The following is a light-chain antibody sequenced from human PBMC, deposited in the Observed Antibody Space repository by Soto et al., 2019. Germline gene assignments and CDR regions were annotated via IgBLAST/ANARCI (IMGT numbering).Light chain of an antibody. J-gene: IGKJ4*01. V-gene: IGKV1D-12*01. CDR2: GAS. CDR3: QQGLSFPHT. CDR1: QDSGSC. Sequence: DIPMTHSPSSVSASVGDRVTITCRASQDSGSCSAWYQQKPGKAPKLLIYGASSLQSGVPSRFSGSGSGTDFTLTISNLQPEDFATYYCQQGLSFPHTFGGGTKVDIK.